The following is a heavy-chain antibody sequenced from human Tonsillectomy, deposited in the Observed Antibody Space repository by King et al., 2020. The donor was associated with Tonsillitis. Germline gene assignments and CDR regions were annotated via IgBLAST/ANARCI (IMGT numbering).Heavy chain of an antibody. CDR3: ARVSGVTTSLGAFDI. D-gene: IGHD4-17*01. CDR2: IYYSGST. CDR1: GGSLSSYY. Sequence: QLQESGPGLVKPSETLSLTCTVSGGSLSSYYWSWIRQPPGKGLEWIGYIYYSGSTNYNPSLKSRVTISVDTSKNQFSLKLSSVTAADTAVYYCARVSGVTTSLGAFDIWGQGTMVTVSS. V-gene: IGHV4-59*01. J-gene: IGHJ3*02.